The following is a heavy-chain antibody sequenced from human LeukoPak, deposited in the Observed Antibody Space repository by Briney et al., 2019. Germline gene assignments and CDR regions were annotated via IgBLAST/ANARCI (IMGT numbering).Heavy chain of an antibody. Sequence: GGSLRLSCAASGFTFWMSWVRQAPGKGLEWVANIKKDGSEKYYVDSVKGRFTISRDNAKNSLYLQMNSLRAEDTAVYYCARRGSGWYSSLGWFDPWGQGTLVTVSS. CDR2: IKKDGSEK. V-gene: IGHV3-7*01. D-gene: IGHD6-19*01. CDR3: ARRGSGWYSSLGWFDP. CDR1: GFTFW. J-gene: IGHJ5*02.